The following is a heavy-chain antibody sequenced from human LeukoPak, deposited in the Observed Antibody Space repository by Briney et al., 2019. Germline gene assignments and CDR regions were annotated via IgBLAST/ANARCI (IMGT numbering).Heavy chain of an antibody. V-gene: IGHV4-59*01. CDR1: GGSISSYY. D-gene: IGHD4-11*01. CDR3: ARERRGRLDGMDV. Sequence: SKTLSLTCTVSGGSISSYYWSWIRQPPGKGLEWIGYIYYSGSTNYNPSLKSRVTISVDTSKNQFSLKLSSVTAADTAVYYCARERRGRLDGMDVWGQGTAVTVSS. J-gene: IGHJ6*02. CDR2: IYYSGST.